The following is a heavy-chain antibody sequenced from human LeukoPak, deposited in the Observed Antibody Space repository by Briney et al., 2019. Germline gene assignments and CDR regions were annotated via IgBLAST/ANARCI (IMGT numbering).Heavy chain of an antibody. Sequence: ASVKVSCKASGYTFTGYNLHWVRQAPGQGLEWMGWINSDNGGIKYAQKFQGRVTLTRDTSISTAYMEMSRLTSDDTAVYYCARGLIGGDHGVFDHWGQGTLVTVSS. D-gene: IGHD3-10*01. CDR3: ARGLIGGDHGVFDH. CDR1: GYTFTGYN. V-gene: IGHV1-2*02. J-gene: IGHJ4*02. CDR2: INSDNGGI.